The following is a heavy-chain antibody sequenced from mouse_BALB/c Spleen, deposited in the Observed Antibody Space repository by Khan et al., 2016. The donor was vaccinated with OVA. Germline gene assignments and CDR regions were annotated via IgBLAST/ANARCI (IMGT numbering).Heavy chain of an antibody. CDR2: INSGGSF. Sequence: EVELVESGGGLVKPGGSLKLSCAASGFTFSSYAMSWVRQSPAKRLEWVASINSGGSFYYSDSVRGRFTISRDNARNILYLQMSSLKSEDTALYYCARGHFYGSSYDYWYFDVWGAGTTVTVSS. CDR3: ARGHFYGSSYDYWYFDV. J-gene: IGHJ1*01. D-gene: IGHD1-1*01. V-gene: IGHV5-6-5*01. CDR1: GFTFSSYA.